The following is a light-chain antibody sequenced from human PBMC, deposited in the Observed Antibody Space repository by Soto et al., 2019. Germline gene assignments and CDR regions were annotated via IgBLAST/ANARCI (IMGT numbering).Light chain of an antibody. J-gene: IGKJ5*01. CDR1: QSVSNNY. Sequence: EIVLTQSPGTLSLFPGERATLSCRASQSVSNNYLAWYQQKPGQAPRLLIYGASSRATAIPDRFSGSGSGTDFTLTISRLEPEDFAVYYCQHYGSSLLITFGQGTRLEIK. CDR3: QHYGSSLLIT. CDR2: GAS. V-gene: IGKV3-20*01.